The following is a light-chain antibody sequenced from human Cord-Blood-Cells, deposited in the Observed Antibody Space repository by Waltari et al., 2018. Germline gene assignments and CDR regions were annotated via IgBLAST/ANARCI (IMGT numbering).Light chain of an antibody. CDR1: SSNIGSNY. CDR3: AAWDDSLRV. J-gene: IGLJ2*01. CDR2: RNN. V-gene: IGLV1-47*01. Sequence: QSVLNQPPSASGTLGQRFTISCSGSSSNIGSNYVYWYQQLPGTAPKLLIYRNNQRPSGVPYRFSGSMSGTSASLAISGLRSEDEADYYCAAWDDSLRVFGGGTKLTVL.